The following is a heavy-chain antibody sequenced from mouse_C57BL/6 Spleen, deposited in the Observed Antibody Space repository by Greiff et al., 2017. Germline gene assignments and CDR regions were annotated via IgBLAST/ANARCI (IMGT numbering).Heavy chain of an antibody. CDR3: ARSEVYYYG. CDR2: IHPNSGST. Sequence: QPGAELVKPGASVKLSCKASGYTFTSYWMHWVKQRPGQGLEWIGMIHPNSGSTNYNEKFKSKATLTVDKSSSTDYMQLSSLTSEDSAVYYCARSEVYYYGWGQGTTLTVSS. D-gene: IGHD1-1*01. CDR1: GYTFTSYW. J-gene: IGHJ2*01. V-gene: IGHV1-64*01.